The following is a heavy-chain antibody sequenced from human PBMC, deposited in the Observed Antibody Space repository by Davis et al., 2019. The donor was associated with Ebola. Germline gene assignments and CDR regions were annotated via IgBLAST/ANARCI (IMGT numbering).Heavy chain of an antibody. V-gene: IGHV4-59*01. Sequence: MPSETLSLTCTVSGGSISGSYWGWVRQPPGKRLEWIGYIYYSGSTDYSPSLRGRVTISLDTSKNQFSLRLSSVTAADTAVYYCARGSQWLGPDYWGQGTLVTVSS. J-gene: IGHJ4*02. CDR2: IYYSGST. D-gene: IGHD6-19*01. CDR1: GGSISGSY. CDR3: ARGSQWLGPDY.